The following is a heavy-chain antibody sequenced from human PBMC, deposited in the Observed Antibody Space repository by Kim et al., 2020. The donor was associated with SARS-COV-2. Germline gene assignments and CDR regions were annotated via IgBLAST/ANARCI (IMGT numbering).Heavy chain of an antibody. CDR1: GGSFSGYY. J-gene: IGHJ4*02. D-gene: IGHD3-10*01. V-gene: IGHV4-34*01. CDR2: INHSGST. CDR3: ARGGPLLWFGESHYFDY. Sequence: SETLSLTCAVYGGSFSGYYWSWIRQPPGKGLEWIGEINHSGSTNYNPSLKSRVTISVDTSKNQFSLKLSSVTAADTAVYYCARGGPLLWFGESHYFDYWGQGTLVTVSS.